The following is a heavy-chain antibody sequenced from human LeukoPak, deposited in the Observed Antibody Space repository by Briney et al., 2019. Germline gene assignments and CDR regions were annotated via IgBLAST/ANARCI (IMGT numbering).Heavy chain of an antibody. D-gene: IGHD1-14*01. Sequence: PGGSLRLSCAASGFTFSNNWMHWVRQAPGKGLVWVSRINSDGGSTNYADSVKGRFTISRDNFKRTVHLEMSNLRADDTAMYYCVRRAAVRGMDFWGLGTTVIVSS. V-gene: IGHV3-74*01. CDR3: VRRAAVRGMDF. CDR2: INSDGGST. CDR1: GFTFSNNW. J-gene: IGHJ6*02.